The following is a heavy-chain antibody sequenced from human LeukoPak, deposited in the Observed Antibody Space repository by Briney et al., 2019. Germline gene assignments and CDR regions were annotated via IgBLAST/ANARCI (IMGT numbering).Heavy chain of an antibody. Sequence: GGSLRLSCAASGFTFSSYGMHWVRQAPGKGLEWVAFIRYDGSNKYYADSVKGRFTISRDNSKNTLYLQMNSLRAEDTAVYYCAKDHTAMGRYYFDYWGQGTLVTVSS. D-gene: IGHD5-18*01. V-gene: IGHV3-30*02. CDR3: AKDHTAMGRYYFDY. CDR1: GFTFSSYG. CDR2: IRYDGSNK. J-gene: IGHJ4*02.